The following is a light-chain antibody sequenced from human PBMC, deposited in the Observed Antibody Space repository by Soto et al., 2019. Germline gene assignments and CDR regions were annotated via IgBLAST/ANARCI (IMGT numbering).Light chain of an antibody. CDR3: CSSAPESTYV. V-gene: IGLV2-23*01. CDR1: SGDVGAYDS. Sequence: QSVLAQPASVSGSPGQSITISCTGTSGDVGAYDSVSWYQQHPHKAPQLIIYKGTQRPSGVSNRFSGSTSGNAASLTISGLQADDEADYFCCSSAPESTYVCGTGTKVTVL. CDR2: KGT. J-gene: IGLJ1*01.